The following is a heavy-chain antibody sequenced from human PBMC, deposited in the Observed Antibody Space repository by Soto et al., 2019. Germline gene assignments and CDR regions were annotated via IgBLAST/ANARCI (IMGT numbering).Heavy chain of an antibody. V-gene: IGHV6-1*01. J-gene: IGHJ6*02. CDR1: GDSVSSNSAA. CDR3: ARRPGIAAAGAYGMDV. Sequence: LSLTCAISGDSVSSNSAAWNWIRQSPSRGLEWLGRTYYRSKWYNDYAVSVKSRITINPDTSKNQFSLQLNSVTPEDTAVYYCARRPGIAAAGAYGMDVWGQGTTVTVSS. D-gene: IGHD6-13*01. CDR2: TYYRSKWYN.